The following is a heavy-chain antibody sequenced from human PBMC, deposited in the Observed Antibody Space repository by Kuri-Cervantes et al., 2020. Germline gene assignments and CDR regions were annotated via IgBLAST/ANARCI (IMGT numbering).Heavy chain of an antibody. D-gene: IGHD1-26*01. CDR3: ARHGKWELIDY. Sequence: SETLSLTCTVSGGSISSYYWSWIRQPPGKGLEWIGSIYYSGSTYYNPSLKSRVTISVDTSKNQFSLKLSSVTAADTAVYYCARHGKWELIDYWGQGTLVTVSS. CDR1: GGSISSYY. CDR2: IYYSGST. J-gene: IGHJ4*02. V-gene: IGHV4-59*05.